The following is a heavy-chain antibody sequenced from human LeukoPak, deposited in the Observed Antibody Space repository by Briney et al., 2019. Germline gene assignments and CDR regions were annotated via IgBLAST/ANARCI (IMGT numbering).Heavy chain of an antibody. CDR3: ARGIVATIHFDY. CDR2: IIPILGIA. D-gene: IGHD5-12*01. J-gene: IGHJ4*02. CDR1: GGTFSSYA. V-gene: IGHV1-69*04. Sequence: ASVKVSCKASGGTFSSYAISWVRQAPGQGLEWMGRIIPILGIANYAQKFQGRVTITADKSTSTAYMELSSLGSEDTAVYYCARGIVATIHFDYWGQGTLVTVSS.